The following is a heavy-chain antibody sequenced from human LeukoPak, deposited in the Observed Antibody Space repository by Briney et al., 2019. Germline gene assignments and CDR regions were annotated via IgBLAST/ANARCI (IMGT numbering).Heavy chain of an antibody. V-gene: IGHV3-23*01. CDR1: GFTFSSYA. CDR3: AKRKYYYGSGRYYFDY. J-gene: IGHJ4*02. CDR2: ISGSGGST. Sequence: PGGSLRLSCAASGFTFSSYAMSWVRQAPGKGLEWVSAISGSGGSTYYADSVKGRFTISRDNSKNTLYLQMNSLRAEDTAVYYCAKRKYYYGSGRYYFDYWGQGTLVTVSS. D-gene: IGHD3-10*01.